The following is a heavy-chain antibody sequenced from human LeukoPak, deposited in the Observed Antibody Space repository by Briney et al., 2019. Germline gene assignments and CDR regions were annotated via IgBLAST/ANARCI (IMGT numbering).Heavy chain of an antibody. CDR3: ARGGYYGSGSDFRFDP. CDR1: GYTFTSYY. V-gene: IGHV1-46*01. Sequence: ASVKVSCKASGYTFTSYYMHWVRQAPGQGLEWMGIINPSGGSTSYAQKFQGRVTMTRDTSTSTVYMELSSLRSEDTAVYYCARGGYYGSGSDFRFDPWGQGTLVTVSS. CDR2: INPSGGST. D-gene: IGHD3-10*01. J-gene: IGHJ5*02.